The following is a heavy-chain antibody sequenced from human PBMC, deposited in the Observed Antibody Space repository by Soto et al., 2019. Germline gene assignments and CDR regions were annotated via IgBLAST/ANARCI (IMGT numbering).Heavy chain of an antibody. CDR2: IKSKTDGGTI. J-gene: IGHJ3*02. Sequence: GGSLRLSCAASGFTFSNAWMSWVRQAPGKGLEWVGRIKSKTDGGTIDYAAPVKGRFTISRDDSKNTLYLQMNSLKTEDTAVYYCTTVKVGVADFDIWGQGTMVTVSS. CDR3: TTVKVGVADFDI. V-gene: IGHV3-15*01. D-gene: IGHD1-26*01. CDR1: GFTFSNAW.